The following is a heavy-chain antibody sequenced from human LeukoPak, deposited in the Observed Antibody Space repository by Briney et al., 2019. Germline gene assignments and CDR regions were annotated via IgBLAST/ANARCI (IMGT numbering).Heavy chain of an antibody. CDR1: GGSFSGYY. CDR3: ARGGRQQQLVLSFVDY. CDR2: INHSGST. D-gene: IGHD6-13*01. V-gene: IGHV4-34*01. Sequence: SETLSLTCAVYGGSFSGYYWSWIRQPPGKGLEWIGEINHSGSTNYNPSLKSRVTISVDTSKNQFSLKPSSVTAADTAVYYCARGGRQQQLVLSFVDYWGQGTLVTVSS. J-gene: IGHJ4*02.